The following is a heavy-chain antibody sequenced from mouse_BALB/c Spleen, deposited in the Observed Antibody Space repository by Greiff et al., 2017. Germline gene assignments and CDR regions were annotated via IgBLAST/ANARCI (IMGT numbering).Heavy chain of an antibody. CDR1: GYTFTSYY. J-gene: IGHJ2*01. D-gene: IGHD1-1*01. CDR2: INPSNGGT. V-gene: IGHV1S81*02. Sequence: QVQLQQSGAELVKPGASVKLSCKASGYTFTSYYMYWVKQRPGQGLEWIGEINPSNGGTNFNEKFKSKATLTVDKSSSTAYMQLSSLTSEDSAVYYCTRSGPHYYGSSYLRLYFDYWGQGTTLTVSS. CDR3: TRSGPHYYGSSYLRLYFDY.